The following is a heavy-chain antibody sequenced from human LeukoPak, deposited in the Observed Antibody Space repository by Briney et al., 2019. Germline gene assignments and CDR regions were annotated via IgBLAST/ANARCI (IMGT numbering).Heavy chain of an antibody. CDR1: GGSISSYY. J-gene: IGHJ4*02. CDR3: ARAGYYYDSSGYHFDY. D-gene: IGHD3-22*01. V-gene: IGHV4-39*07. CDR2: IYYSGST. Sequence: SETLSLTCTVSGGSISSYYWGWIRQPPGKGLEWIGSIYYSGSTYYNPSLKSRVTISVDTSKNQFSLKLSSVTAADTAVYYCARAGYYYDSSGYHFDYWGQGTLVTVSS.